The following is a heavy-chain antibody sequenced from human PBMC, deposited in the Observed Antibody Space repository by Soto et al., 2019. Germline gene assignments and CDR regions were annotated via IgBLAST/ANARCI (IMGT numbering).Heavy chain of an antibody. V-gene: IGHV1-18*01. J-gene: IGHJ4*01. CDR1: GYIFSDFG. Sequence: ASVKVSWKASGYIFSDFGITWVRQAPGQGLEWLGWISVDNGKAHYGQKFQGRVTMTTDTTTNTAYMDLQRLKSDDTAVYYCARVESRLDSSTTPFDSWG. CDR2: ISVDNGKA. CDR3: ARVESRLDSSTTPFDS. D-gene: IGHD4-4*01.